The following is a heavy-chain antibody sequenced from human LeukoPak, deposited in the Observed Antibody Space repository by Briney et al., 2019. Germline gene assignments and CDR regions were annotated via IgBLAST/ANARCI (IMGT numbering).Heavy chain of an antibody. V-gene: IGHV3-7*01. CDR3: ARDSPLGYCSSTSCFFDY. Sequence: PGGSLRLSCAASGFTFSSYWMSWVRQAPGKGLEWVANIKQDGSEKYYVDSVKGRFTISRDNAKNSLYLQMNSLRADDTAVYYCARDSPLGYCSSTSCFFDYWGQGTLVTVSS. D-gene: IGHD2-2*01. CDR1: GFTFSSYW. J-gene: IGHJ4*02. CDR2: IKQDGSEK.